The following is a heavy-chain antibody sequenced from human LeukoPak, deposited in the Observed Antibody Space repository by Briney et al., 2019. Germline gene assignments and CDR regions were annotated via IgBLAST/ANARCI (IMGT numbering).Heavy chain of an antibody. Sequence: SETLSLTCTVSGGSISSYYWSWIRQPAGKGLEWIGRIYTSGSTNYNPSLKSRVTISVDTSKNQFSLKLSSVTAADTAVYYCARAKYGSGTRVPFDIWGQGTMVTVSS. V-gene: IGHV4-4*07. CDR3: ARAKYGSGTRVPFDI. D-gene: IGHD3-10*01. J-gene: IGHJ3*02. CDR1: GGSISSYY. CDR2: IYTSGST.